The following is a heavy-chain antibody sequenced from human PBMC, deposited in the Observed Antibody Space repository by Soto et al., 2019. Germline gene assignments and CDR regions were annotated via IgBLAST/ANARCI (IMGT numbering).Heavy chain of an antibody. Sequence: GASVKVSCKASGYTFTSYYMHWVRQAPGQGLEWMGIINPSGGSTSYAQKFQGRVTISVDTSKNQFSLKLSSVTAADTAVYYCARQLNDFWSGYPNWFDPWGQGTLVTVSS. D-gene: IGHD3-3*01. CDR1: GYTFTSYY. CDR2: INPSGGST. CDR3: ARQLNDFWSGYPNWFDP. V-gene: IGHV1-46*01. J-gene: IGHJ5*02.